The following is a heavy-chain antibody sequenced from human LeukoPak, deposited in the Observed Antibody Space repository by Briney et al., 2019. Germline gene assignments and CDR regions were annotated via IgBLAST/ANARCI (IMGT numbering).Heavy chain of an antibody. CDR1: GYTFTGYY. J-gene: IGHJ4*02. CDR3: ARIGYCSSTSCYTFDY. Sequence: ASVKVSCKASGYTFTGYYMHWVRQAPGQGLEWMGWINPNSGGTNYAQKFQGRVTMTRDTSISTAYMELSSLRSDDTAVYCCARIGYCSSTSCYTFDYWGQGTLVTVSS. D-gene: IGHD2-2*02. CDR2: INPNSGGT. V-gene: IGHV1-2*02.